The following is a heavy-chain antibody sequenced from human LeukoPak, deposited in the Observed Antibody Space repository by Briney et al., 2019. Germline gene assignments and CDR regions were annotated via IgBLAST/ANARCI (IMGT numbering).Heavy chain of an antibody. CDR3: AKDFHIAVAGYFDY. V-gene: IGHV3-23*01. Sequence: SGGSLRLSCAASGFTFRSYAMCWVRQAPGKGLEWVSTISGGGGSTDYADSVKGRFTISRDNSKNTLYLQMNSLRAEDTAVYYCAKDFHIAVAGYFDYWGQGTLVTVSS. J-gene: IGHJ4*02. CDR1: GFTFRSYA. CDR2: ISGGGGST. D-gene: IGHD6-19*01.